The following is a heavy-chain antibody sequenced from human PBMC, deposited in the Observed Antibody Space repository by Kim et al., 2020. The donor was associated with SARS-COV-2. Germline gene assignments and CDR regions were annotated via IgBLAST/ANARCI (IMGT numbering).Heavy chain of an antibody. CDR1: GFIFRDYY. D-gene: IGHD4-17*01. CDR3: ARPGEGAFDI. J-gene: IGHJ3*02. V-gene: IGHV3-11*06. Sequence: GGSLRLSCAASGFIFRDYYMAWIRQTPGQGLEWVAWISRSGSSTDYIDSVKGRFTGSRDNANSSLHLQLNSLRVCDSAIYYCARPGEGAFDIWGQGTLVTVS. CDR2: ISRSGSST.